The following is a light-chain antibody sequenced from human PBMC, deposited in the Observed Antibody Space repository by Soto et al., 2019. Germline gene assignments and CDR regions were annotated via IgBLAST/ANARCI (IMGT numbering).Light chain of an antibody. Sequence: DIQMTQSPSTLSASVGNRVTISCRASESISRWLAWYQQKPGKAPTLLIYHASSLESGDPPRFSGSGSGTECTGTISSLQPDEVAADYGQQYKTYLSFGQGTKVESK. CDR2: HAS. CDR1: ESISRW. J-gene: IGKJ1*01. V-gene: IGKV1-5*01. CDR3: QQYKTYLS.